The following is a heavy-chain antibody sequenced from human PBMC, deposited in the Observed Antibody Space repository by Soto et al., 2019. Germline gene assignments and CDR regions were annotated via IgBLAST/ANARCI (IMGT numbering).Heavy chain of an antibody. CDR2: ISNDGSKM. Sequence: QGQLVESGGGVVQPGRSLRLSCAASGFTFSTYAMHWVRQAPGKGLEWVAVISNDGSKMFYADSVKGRFTISRDNSMNTLYLQMNSLRAADTAVYYCARSWVAAAVNNWLDPWGQGTLVTVSS. J-gene: IGHJ5*02. V-gene: IGHV3-30-3*01. CDR3: ARSWVAAAVNNWLDP. D-gene: IGHD6-13*01. CDR1: GFTFSTYA.